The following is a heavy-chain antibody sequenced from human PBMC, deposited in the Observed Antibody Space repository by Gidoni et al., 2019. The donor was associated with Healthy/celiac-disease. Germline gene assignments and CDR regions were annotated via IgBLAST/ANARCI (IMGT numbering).Heavy chain of an antibody. CDR2: ISSSSSTI. CDR1: GFTFSSYS. CDR3: ARDRDPGGNSDFDY. Sequence: EVQLVESGGGLVQPGGSLRLSCAASGFTFSSYSMNWVRQAPGKGLEWVSYISSSSSTIYYADSVKGRFTISRYNAKNSLYLQMNSLRDEDTAVYYCARDRDPGGNSDFDYWGQGTLVTVSS. D-gene: IGHD2-21*02. J-gene: IGHJ4*02. V-gene: IGHV3-48*02.